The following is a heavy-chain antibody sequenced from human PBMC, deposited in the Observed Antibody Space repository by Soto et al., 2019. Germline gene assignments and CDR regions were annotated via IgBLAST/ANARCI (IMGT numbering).Heavy chain of an antibody. CDR3: ARDRGYSDSSGQGDVY. CDR2: ISSSSSFT. Sequence: GEFRRLSCGASGFTFRDYYMSWIRQAPGKGLEGGSYISSSSSFTNYADSVKGRFTISRDNANNSLYLQMNSLRAEDTAVYYFARDRGYSDSSGQGDVYWGQGTLVTVSS. D-gene: IGHD3-22*01. CDR1: GFTFRDYY. V-gene: IGHV3-11*06. J-gene: IGHJ4*02.